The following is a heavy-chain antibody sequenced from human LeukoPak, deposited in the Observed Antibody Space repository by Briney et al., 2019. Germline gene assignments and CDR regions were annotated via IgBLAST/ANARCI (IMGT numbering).Heavy chain of an antibody. CDR1: GLTLSGYG. J-gene: IGHJ4*02. CDR3: ARDFSYFRIHFDY. D-gene: IGHD3-9*01. V-gene: IGHV3-48*01. CDR2: ISTTMTTI. Sequence: KPGGSLRLSCVASGLTLSGYGMNWVRQAPGKGLEWLSYISTTMTTIYYGDSVKGRFTVSRDNAKNSLYLQMDSLRAEDTAVYYCARDFSYFRIHFDYWGQGTLVTVSS.